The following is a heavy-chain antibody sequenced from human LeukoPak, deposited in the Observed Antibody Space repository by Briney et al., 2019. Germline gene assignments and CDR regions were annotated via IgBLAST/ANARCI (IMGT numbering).Heavy chain of an antibody. V-gene: IGHV4-59*08. Sequence: SETLSLTCTVTGGSISGCHWNWIRLSPGKGLEWIANIFYTGNADYNPSLESRVTISVDTSKNEIYLTLSSVTAADTAIYYCARRTYCSGGRCYGENWFDPWGQGTLVTVSS. D-gene: IGHD2-15*01. J-gene: IGHJ5*02. CDR2: IFYTGNA. CDR3: ARRTYCSGGRCYGENWFDP. CDR1: GGSISGCH.